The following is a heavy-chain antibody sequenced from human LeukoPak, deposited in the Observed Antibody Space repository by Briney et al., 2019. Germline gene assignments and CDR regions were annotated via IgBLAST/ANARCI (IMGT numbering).Heavy chain of an antibody. J-gene: IGHJ4*02. D-gene: IGHD6-19*01. CDR3: ARERVAGTRYFDY. Sequence: SETLSLTCTVSGGSINSYYWSWIRQPPGKGLEWIGYIYYSGSTNYNPSLKSRVTISVDTSKNQFSLKLSSVTAADTAVYYCARERVAGTRYFDYWGQGTLVTVSS. CDR1: GGSINSYY. CDR2: IYYSGST. V-gene: IGHV4-59*01.